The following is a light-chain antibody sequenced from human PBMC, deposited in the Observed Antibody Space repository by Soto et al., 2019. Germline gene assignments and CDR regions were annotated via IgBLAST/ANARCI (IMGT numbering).Light chain of an antibody. J-gene: IGKJ4*01. CDR3: QKRSDRPT. Sequence: EIVLTQSPATLSLSPGERATLSCRASQSVNSHLAWYQHKGGQAPRLLIFDASHRATGIPTRFSGSGSGTDFNLTISSLETEDFAVYYCQKRSDRPTLAGGTKVDIK. CDR2: DAS. CDR1: QSVNSH. V-gene: IGKV3-11*01.